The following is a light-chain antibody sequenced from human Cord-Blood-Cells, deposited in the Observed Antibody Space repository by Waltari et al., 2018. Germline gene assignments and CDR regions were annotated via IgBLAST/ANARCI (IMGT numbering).Light chain of an antibody. V-gene: IGLV1-47*01. J-gene: IGLJ2*01. CDR1: SSNIGRHY. CDR3: VAWDDSLSGVV. Sequence: QSVLTQPPSASGTPGQRVTIPCSRTSSNIGRHYVYWYQQLPGTAPKLLIDRNNQRPSGGPDRFSGSKSCTSASLAISGLRADDEADYYCVAWDDSLSGVVFGGGTKLTVL. CDR2: RNN.